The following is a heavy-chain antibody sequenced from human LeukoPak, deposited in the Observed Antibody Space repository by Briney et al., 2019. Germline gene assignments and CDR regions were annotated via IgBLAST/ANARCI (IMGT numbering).Heavy chain of an antibody. CDR1: GYTLTEIS. CDR2: FDPEDGET. D-gene: IGHD6-6*01. J-gene: IGHJ4*02. V-gene: IGHV1-24*01. Sequence: ASVKVSCKVSGYTLTEISMHWVRQAPGKGLEWMGGFDPEDGETIYAQKFQGRVTMTEDTSTDTAYMELSSLRSEDTAVYYCATVDSSSSRMAARDFDYWGQGTLVTVSS. CDR3: ATVDSSSSRMAARDFDY.